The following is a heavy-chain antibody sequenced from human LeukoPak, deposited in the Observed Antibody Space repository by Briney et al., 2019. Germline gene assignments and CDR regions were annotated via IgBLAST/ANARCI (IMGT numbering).Heavy chain of an antibody. J-gene: IGHJ4*02. CDR3: ARVPKGIAAPFDY. Sequence: SVKVSCKASGGTFSSYAISWVRQAPGQGLEWMGRIIPIFGTANYAQKFQGRVTITTDESTSTAYMELSSLRSEDTAVYYCARVPKGIAAPFDYWGQGTLVTVSS. CDR2: IIPIFGTA. CDR1: GGTFSSYA. D-gene: IGHD6-6*01. V-gene: IGHV1-69*05.